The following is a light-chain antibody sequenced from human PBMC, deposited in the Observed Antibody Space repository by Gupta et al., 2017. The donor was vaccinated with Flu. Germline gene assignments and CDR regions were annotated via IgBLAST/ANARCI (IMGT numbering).Light chain of an antibody. J-gene: IGLJ2*01. Sequence: QSALTQPASVSGSPGQSVTISCAGTNSDIGAHDYVSWYQQHPGKAPNLIIFDLTYRPSGISHRFSGSKSGKTAFLTISGLQAEDEADYFCSSYINARRPNVLFGGGSRLSVL. V-gene: IGLV2-14*03. CDR2: DLT. CDR1: NSDIGAHDY. CDR3: SSYINARRPNVL.